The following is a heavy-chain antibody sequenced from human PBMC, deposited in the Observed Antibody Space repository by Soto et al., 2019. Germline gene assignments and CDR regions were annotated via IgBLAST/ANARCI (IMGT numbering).Heavy chain of an antibody. V-gene: IGHV3-33*06. CDR1: GFTFTNHA. D-gene: IGHD1-1*01. CDR2: IWYDGSKK. Sequence: QVQLVESGGGVVQPGGSLRLSCATSGFTFTNHAIHWVRQAPGRWLEWVSLIWYDGSKKYYADSVKSRFTISRDNSKSTLYLQMNSLRVEDTAFYFSAKPSQKSDWKNRYFDAWGRGTLVTVSS. CDR3: AKPSQKSDWKNRYFDA. J-gene: IGHJ2*01.